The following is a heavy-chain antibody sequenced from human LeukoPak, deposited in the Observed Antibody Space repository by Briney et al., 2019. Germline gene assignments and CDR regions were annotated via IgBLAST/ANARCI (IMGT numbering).Heavy chain of an antibody. CDR3: TRGGEDASSWYQDFDY. J-gene: IGHJ4*02. V-gene: IGHV3-49*03. D-gene: IGHD6-13*01. Sequence: GGSLRLSCTASGFTFGDYAMSWFRQAPGKGLEWVGFIRSKAYGGTTEYAVSVKGRFTISRDDSKSIAYLQMNSLKTEDTAVYYCTRGGEDASSWYQDFDYWGQGTLVTVSS. CDR1: GFTFGDYA. CDR2: IRSKAYGGTT.